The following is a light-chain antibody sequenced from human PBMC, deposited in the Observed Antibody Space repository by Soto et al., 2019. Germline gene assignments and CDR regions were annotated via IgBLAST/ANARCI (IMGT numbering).Light chain of an antibody. V-gene: IGLV1-44*01. Sequence: QSVLTQSPSASGTPGQRVTISCSGSSSNIGSNAVSWYRQLPGTAPKLLVYDNNQRPSGVPDRVSGSKSGTSASLAISGLQSEDEADYYCAVWDDSLNGFFVFGTGTKLTVL. CDR3: AVWDDSLNGFFV. CDR1: SSNIGSNA. J-gene: IGLJ1*01. CDR2: DNN.